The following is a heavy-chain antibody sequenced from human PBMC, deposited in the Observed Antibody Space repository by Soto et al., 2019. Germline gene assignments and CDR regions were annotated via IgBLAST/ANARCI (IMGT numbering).Heavy chain of an antibody. J-gene: IGHJ6*02. Sequence: QVQLVQSGAEVKKPGSSVKVSCKASGGTFSSYTISWVRQAPGQGLEWMGRIIPILGIANYAQKFQGRVTITADKSTSAAYMELSSLRSEDPAVYYGAGTPPEQSAYYGMDVWGQGTTVTVSS. D-gene: IGHD1-1*01. CDR1: GGTFSSYT. CDR2: IIPILGIA. V-gene: IGHV1-69*02. CDR3: AGTPPEQSAYYGMDV.